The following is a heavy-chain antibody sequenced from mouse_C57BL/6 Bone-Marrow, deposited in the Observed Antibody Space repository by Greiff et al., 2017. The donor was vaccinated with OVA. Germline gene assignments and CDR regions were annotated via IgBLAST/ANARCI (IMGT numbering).Heavy chain of an antibody. V-gene: IGHV1-81*01. D-gene: IGHD2-4*01. J-gene: IGHJ2*01. CDR2: IYTRSGNT. Sequence: VQRVESGAELARPGASVKLSCKASGYTFTSYGISWVKQRTGKGLEWIGEIYTRSGNTYYNEKFKGKATLTADKSSSTAYMELLNLTSEDSAVYFCAREGDYHYFDYWGQGTTLTVSS. CDR1: GYTFTSYG. CDR3: AREGDYHYFDY.